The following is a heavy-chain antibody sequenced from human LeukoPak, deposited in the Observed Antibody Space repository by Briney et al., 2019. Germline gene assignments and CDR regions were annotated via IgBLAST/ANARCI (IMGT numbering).Heavy chain of an antibody. J-gene: IGHJ5*02. CDR2: ISGSGGST. V-gene: IGHV3-23*01. CDR3: SRNPTAYNWFDP. D-gene: IGHD1-14*01. Sequence: GGSLRLSCAASGFTFSSYAMSWVRQAPGKGLEWVSAISGSGGSTYYADSVKGRFTISRDNAKNSLYLQMNSLRAEDTAVYFCSRNPTAYNWFDPWGQGTLVTVSS. CDR1: GFTFSSYA.